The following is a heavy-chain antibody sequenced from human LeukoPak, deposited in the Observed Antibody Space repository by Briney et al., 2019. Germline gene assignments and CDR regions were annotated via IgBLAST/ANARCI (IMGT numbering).Heavy chain of an antibody. J-gene: IGHJ4*02. CDR2: INPSGGST. CDR3: ARDQGYCSSTGCWAFDY. CDR1: GYTFTSYY. D-gene: IGHD2-2*01. V-gene: IGHV1-46*01. Sequence: GASVKVPCKASGYTFTSYYMHWVRQAPGQGLEWMGIINPSGGSTSYAQKFQGRVTMTRDMSTSTVYMELSSLRSDDTAVYYCARDQGYCSSTGCWAFDYWGQGTLITVSS.